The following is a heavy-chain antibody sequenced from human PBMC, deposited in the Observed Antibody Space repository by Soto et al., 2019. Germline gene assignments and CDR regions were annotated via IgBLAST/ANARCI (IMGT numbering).Heavy chain of an antibody. CDR2: IIPIFGTA. V-gene: IGHV1-69*01. Sequence: QVQLVQSGAEVKKPGSSVKVSCKASGGTFSSYAISWVRQAPGQGLEWMGGIIPIFGTANYAQKFQGRVTITADESTSTAYMELSSLRSEDTAVYYCARGRRITIFGVVTANWFDPWGQGTLVTVSS. D-gene: IGHD3-3*01. CDR3: ARGRRITIFGVVTANWFDP. J-gene: IGHJ5*02. CDR1: GGTFSSYA.